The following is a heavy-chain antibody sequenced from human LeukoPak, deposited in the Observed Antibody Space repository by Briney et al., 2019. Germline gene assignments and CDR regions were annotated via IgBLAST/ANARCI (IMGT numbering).Heavy chain of an antibody. Sequence: SETLSLTCTVSAGSISSYYWSWIRQPPGKGLEWIGYISYSGTTNYNPSLKSRITISEDTSKNQFSLKLRSVTAADTALYYCATGSYSSGWYADYWGQGTLVIVSS. CDR3: ATGSYSSGWYADY. J-gene: IGHJ4*02. CDR2: ISYSGTT. D-gene: IGHD6-19*01. V-gene: IGHV4-59*01. CDR1: AGSISSYY.